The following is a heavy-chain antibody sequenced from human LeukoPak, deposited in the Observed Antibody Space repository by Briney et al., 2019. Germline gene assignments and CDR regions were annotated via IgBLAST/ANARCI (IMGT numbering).Heavy chain of an antibody. CDR3: AKSVESAVTTSPYFDY. CDR2: ISGSGGST. J-gene: IGHJ4*02. Sequence: HTGGSLRLSCAASGFTFSDYAMSWVRQALGKGLKWVSVISGSGGSTYNVDPVKGRFTISRDNSKNTLYLQMNSLRAEDTAVYYCAKSVESAVTTSPYFDYWGQGILVTVSS. D-gene: IGHD4-17*01. V-gene: IGHV3-23*01. CDR1: GFTFSDYA.